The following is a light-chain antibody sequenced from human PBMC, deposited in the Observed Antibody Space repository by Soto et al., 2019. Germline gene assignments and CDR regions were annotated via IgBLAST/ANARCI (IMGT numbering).Light chain of an antibody. CDR3: QKYDSATRS. J-gene: IGKJ1*01. V-gene: IGKV1-27*01. Sequence: DVQVTQSPASLSASVGDRVNISCRTSRGIYNYLAWYQQKSGQIPKLLINAASSLQSGVPSRFSGSGSGTDFTLSISSLQPEDVATYYCQKYDSATRSFGQGTKVDIK. CDR1: RGIYNY. CDR2: AAS.